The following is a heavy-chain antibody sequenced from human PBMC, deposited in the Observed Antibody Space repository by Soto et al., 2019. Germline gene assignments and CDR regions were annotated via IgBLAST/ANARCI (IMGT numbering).Heavy chain of an antibody. Sequence: QVQLQESGPGLVKPSQTLSLTCTVSGASISSGDYYWSWIRQPPGKGLEWIGYIYDSGSTYYNPSLQXXLXFSVDTSKNQFSLKLNSVTAADTAVYYCASWGAFDIWGQGTKVIVSS. CDR2: IYDSGST. CDR3: ASWGAFDI. CDR1: GASISSGDYY. D-gene: IGHD7-27*01. V-gene: IGHV4-30-4*01. J-gene: IGHJ3*02.